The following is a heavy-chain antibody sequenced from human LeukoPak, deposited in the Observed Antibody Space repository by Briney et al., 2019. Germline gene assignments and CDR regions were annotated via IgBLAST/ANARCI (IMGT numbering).Heavy chain of an antibody. CDR3: AKDYDYVWGSYRATPFDY. CDR2: ISDDGSNK. Sequence: GGSLRLSCAASGFTLSSYGMHCVRQAPGKGLEWVAVISDDGSNKYYADSVKGRFTISRDNSKNTLYLQVNSLRAEDTAVYYCAKDYDYVWGSYRATPFDYWGQGTLVTVSS. V-gene: IGHV3-30*18. CDR1: GFTLSSYG. D-gene: IGHD3-16*02. J-gene: IGHJ4*02.